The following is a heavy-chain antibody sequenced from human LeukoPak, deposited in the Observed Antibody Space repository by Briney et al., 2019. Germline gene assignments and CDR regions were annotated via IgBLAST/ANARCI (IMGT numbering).Heavy chain of an antibody. Sequence: GGSLRLSCAASGFTFSSYGMHWVRQAPGKGLEWVAFIRYDGSNKYYADSVKGRFTISRDNAKNSLYLQMNSLRTEDMALYYCAKGLISTWYGGFDYWGQGTLVTVSS. CDR1: GFTFSSYG. V-gene: IGHV3-30*02. D-gene: IGHD6-13*01. CDR2: IRYDGSNK. J-gene: IGHJ4*02. CDR3: AKGLISTWYGGFDY.